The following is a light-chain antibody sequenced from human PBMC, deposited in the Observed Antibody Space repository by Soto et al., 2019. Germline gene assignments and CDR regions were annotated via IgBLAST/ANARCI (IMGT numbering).Light chain of an antibody. Sequence: DIQMTHSPSTLLALVGERVTIIAGAGQMIRAWLAWFQQKQGKSPKFLISKGSSLQRGVPSRFSGTGSGTEFTLTISSLQPDDFATYYCQQYNIYPYTFGQGTKLEIK. CDR3: QQYNIYPYT. CDR2: KGS. V-gene: IGKV1-5*03. J-gene: IGKJ2*01. CDR1: QMIRAW.